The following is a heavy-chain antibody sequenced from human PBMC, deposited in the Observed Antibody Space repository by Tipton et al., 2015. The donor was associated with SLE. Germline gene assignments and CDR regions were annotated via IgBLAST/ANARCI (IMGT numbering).Heavy chain of an antibody. J-gene: IGHJ4*02. CDR3: ARRGGYRAYGDYFDS. CDR1: GFIFSDYY. CDR2: ITSSGSRT. Sequence: SLRLSCTASGFIFSDYYMSWIRQAPGKGLEWVSYITSSGSRTYSADSVKGRFTISRDNSKRMVYLQMDGLRVDDTAVYYCARRGGYRAYGDYFDSWGQGTLVTVSS. V-gene: IGHV3-11*01. D-gene: IGHD5-12*01.